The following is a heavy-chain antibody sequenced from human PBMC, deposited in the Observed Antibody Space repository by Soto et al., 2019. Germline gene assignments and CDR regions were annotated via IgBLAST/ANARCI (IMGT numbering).Heavy chain of an antibody. CDR3: AKDLGPFRGVITNS. D-gene: IGHD3-16*02. J-gene: IGHJ5*01. CDR1: GDSVSSNSAA. V-gene: IGHV6-1*01. Sequence: PSQTLSLICAISGDSVSSNSAAWNWIRRSPSRGLEWLGRTYYWSKWYNDYAVSVKSRITINPDTSKNELYLQLNSVSPEDTAVYYCAKDLGPFRGVITNSRGQGTLVTVSA. CDR2: TYYWSKWYN.